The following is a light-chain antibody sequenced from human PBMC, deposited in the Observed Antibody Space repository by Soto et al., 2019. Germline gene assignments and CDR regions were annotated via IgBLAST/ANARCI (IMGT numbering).Light chain of an antibody. CDR2: DDS. V-gene: IGLV3-21*02. J-gene: IGLJ1*01. CDR3: LVWDSRIEHYV. Sequence: SYELTQSPSVSVAPGQTVSITCGGYNIGSKGVHWCQQKPGQAPVLVVYDDSDRRSGIPERLSGSNSGNTANLTITRVEAGDEVDYHCLVWDSRIEHYVCGTGTKCTVL. CDR1: NIGSKG.